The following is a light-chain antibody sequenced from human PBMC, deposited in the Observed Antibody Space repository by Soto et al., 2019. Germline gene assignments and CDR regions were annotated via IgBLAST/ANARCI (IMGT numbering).Light chain of an antibody. CDR2: GNS. CDR3: QSYDSSLSGSQVV. CDR1: SSNIGAGYD. V-gene: IGLV1-40*01. J-gene: IGLJ2*01. Sequence: QAVVTQPPSVSGAPGQRVTISCTGSSSNIGAGYDVHWYQQLPGTAPKLLIYGNSNRPSGVPDRFSGSKSGTSASPAITGLQAEDEADYYCQSYDSSLSGSQVVFGGGTKLTVL.